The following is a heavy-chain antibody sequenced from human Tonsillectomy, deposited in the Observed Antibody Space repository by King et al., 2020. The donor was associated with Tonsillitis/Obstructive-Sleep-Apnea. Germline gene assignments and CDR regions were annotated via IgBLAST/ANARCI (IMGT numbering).Heavy chain of an antibody. J-gene: IGHJ5*02. D-gene: IGHD2-21*01. CDR3: AKAQDQDPYSGKFAP. Sequence: VQLVESGGGLVQPGRSLRLSCAASGFTFDDYAMHWVRQAPGKGLEWVSGISWNSGSIAYADSVKGRFTISRDNAKNSLYLQMNSLRAEDTAFYYCAKAQDQDPYSGKFAPCGQGTLVTVSS. CDR2: ISWNSGSI. V-gene: IGHV3-9*01. CDR1: GFTFDDYA.